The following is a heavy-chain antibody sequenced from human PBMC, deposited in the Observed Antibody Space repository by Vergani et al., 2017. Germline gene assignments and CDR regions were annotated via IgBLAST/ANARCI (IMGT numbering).Heavy chain of an antibody. CDR1: GFTFSSYA. V-gene: IGHV3-9*01. Sequence: EVQLLESGGGLVQPGGSLRLSCAASGFTFSSYAMHWVRQAPGKGLEWVSGISWNSGSIGYADSVKGRFTISRDNAKNSLYLQMNSLRAEDTALYYCAKAMYYYDSSGYYPFDYWGQGTLVTVSS. CDR2: ISWNSGSI. CDR3: AKAMYYYDSSGYYPFDY. J-gene: IGHJ4*02. D-gene: IGHD3-22*01.